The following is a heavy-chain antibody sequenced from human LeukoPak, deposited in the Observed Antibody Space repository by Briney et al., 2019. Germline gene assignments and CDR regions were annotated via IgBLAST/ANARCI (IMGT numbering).Heavy chain of an antibody. V-gene: IGHV1-46*01. CDR1: GYTFTSYH. D-gene: IGHD5-12*01. Sequence: VASVKVSCKASGYTFTSYHMHWVRQAPGQGLEWMGIINPSGGSTSYAQKFQGRVTMTRDTSTSTVYMELSSLRSEDTAVYYCAREDSGYDPFDYWGQGTLVTVSS. CDR2: INPSGGST. J-gene: IGHJ4*02. CDR3: AREDSGYDPFDY.